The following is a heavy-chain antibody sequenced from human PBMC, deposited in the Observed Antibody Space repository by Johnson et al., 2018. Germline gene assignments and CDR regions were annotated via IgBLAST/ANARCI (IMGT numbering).Heavy chain of an antibody. CDR2: INPSGGYT. CDR1: GYTFTSYY. D-gene: IGHD6-13*01. J-gene: IGHJ5*02. CDR3: ARDPMAATAGSYSNWFDP. Sequence: QVQLVQSGAEVKKPGASVKVSCKASGYTFTSYYMHWVRQAPGQGLEWMGRINPSGGYTVYAQKFQGRVTLTRDTSTTTLYMELRSLRPDDTTVDYCARDPMAATAGSYSNWFDPWGQGTLVTGSS. V-gene: IGHV1-46*01.